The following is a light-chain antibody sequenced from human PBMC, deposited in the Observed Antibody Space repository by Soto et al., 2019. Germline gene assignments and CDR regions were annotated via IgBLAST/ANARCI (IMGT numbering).Light chain of an antibody. CDR2: KDK. Sequence: SYELTQPPSVSVAPGQTARITCGGNNIGSKSVHWYQQKPGQAPVLVVYKDKERPSGIPERFSGSNSGTTVTLTISGVEADDEADYYCQSVDSSGAYYVVFGGGTKVTV. J-gene: IGLJ2*01. CDR1: NIGSKS. CDR3: QSVDSSGAYYVV. V-gene: IGLV3-21*02.